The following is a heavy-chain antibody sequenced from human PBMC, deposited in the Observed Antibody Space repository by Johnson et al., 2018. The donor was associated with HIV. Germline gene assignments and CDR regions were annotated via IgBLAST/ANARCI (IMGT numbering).Heavy chain of an antibody. D-gene: IGHD1-26*01. V-gene: IGHV3-30*04. CDR1: GFTFRSYA. Sequence: QVQLVESGGGLIQPGGSLRLSCAASGFTFRSYAMHWVRQAPGKGLEWVAAIGYDGNDKDYADSVKGRFTISRDNSRNTLYLHLNSLRAVDTAVYYCARERGEGGSYRGVSDAFDIWGQGTMVTVSS. J-gene: IGHJ3*02. CDR2: IGYDGNDK. CDR3: ARERGEGGSYRGVSDAFDI.